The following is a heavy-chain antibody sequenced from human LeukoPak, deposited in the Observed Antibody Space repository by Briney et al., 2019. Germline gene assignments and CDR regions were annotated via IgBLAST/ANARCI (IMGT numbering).Heavy chain of an antibody. V-gene: IGHV4-59*01. D-gene: IGHD6-19*01. CDR1: GGSIGSYY. J-gene: IGHJ4*02. Sequence: SETLSLTCTVSGGSIGSYYWSWIRQPPGKGLEWIGYIYYSGSTNYNPSLKSRVTISVDTSKNQFSLKLSSVTAADTAVYYCARVGAAVAGDFDYWGQGTLVTVSS. CDR3: ARVGAAVAGDFDY. CDR2: IYYSGST.